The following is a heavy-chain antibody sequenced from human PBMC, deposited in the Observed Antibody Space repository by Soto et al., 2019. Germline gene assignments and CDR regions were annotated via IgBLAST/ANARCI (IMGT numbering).Heavy chain of an antibody. Sequence: EVQLEESGGDLVQPGGSLRLSCAASGFTLSAYWMTWVRQAPGKGLVWVANINRDGSKKSYLDSVRGRFTITRDNVWNSLYLQMDSLRADDTALYYCARDVSPGSSSLYLDAFDIWGQGTMVTVSS. D-gene: IGHD6-13*01. CDR3: ARDVSPGSSSLYLDAFDI. V-gene: IGHV3-7*05. CDR2: INRDGSKK. CDR1: GFTLSAYW. J-gene: IGHJ3*02.